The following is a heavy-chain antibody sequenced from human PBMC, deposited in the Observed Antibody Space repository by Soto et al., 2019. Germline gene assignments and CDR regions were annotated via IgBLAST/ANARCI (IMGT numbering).Heavy chain of an antibody. CDR1: GFTFNDYA. CDR3: AKDSHWSLDY. Sequence: EVQLVESGGNLVQPGRSLRLSCATSGFTFNDYAMHWVQQAPGKGLEWVSSINENSGSLDYADSVRGRFTISRDNAKNSVYLQMNSLRTEDTALYYCAKDSHWSLDYWGQGTLVTVSS. CDR2: INENSGSL. J-gene: IGHJ4*02. D-gene: IGHD1-1*01. V-gene: IGHV3-9*01.